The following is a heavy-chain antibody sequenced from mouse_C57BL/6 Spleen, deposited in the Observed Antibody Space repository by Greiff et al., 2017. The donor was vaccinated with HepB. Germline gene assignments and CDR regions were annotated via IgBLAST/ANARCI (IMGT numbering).Heavy chain of an antibody. D-gene: IGHD2-12*01. CDR3: ARSGYSLYYYAMDY. V-gene: IGHV1-22*01. CDR1: GYTFTDYN. CDR2: INPNNGGT. Sequence: EVQLQQSGPELVKPGASVKMSCKASGYTFTDYNMHWVKQSHGKSLEWIGYINPNNGGTSYNQKFKGKATLTVNKSSSTAYMELRSLTSEDSAVYYCARSGYSLYYYAMDYWGQGTSVTVSS. J-gene: IGHJ4*01.